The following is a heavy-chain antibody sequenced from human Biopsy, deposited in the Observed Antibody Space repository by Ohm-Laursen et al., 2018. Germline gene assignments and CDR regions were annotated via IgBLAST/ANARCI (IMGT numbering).Heavy chain of an antibody. CDR1: GGSISSSTTYY. Sequence: PSDTLSLTCTVSGGSISSSTTYYWAWLRQPPGKGLVCIGSIYNTYTTFYNPSLKSRVTISVDTSTNQFSLKVSSVTAADTALYFCARHPTGFWFDPWGHGTLVTVSS. V-gene: IGHV4-39*01. CDR3: ARHPTGFWFDP. CDR2: IYNTYTT. J-gene: IGHJ5*02.